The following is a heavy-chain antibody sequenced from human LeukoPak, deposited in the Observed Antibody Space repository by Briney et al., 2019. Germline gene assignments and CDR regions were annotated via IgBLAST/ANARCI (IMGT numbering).Heavy chain of an antibody. CDR3: ARQLMVRGVINDY. V-gene: IGHV4-39*01. D-gene: IGHD3-10*01. CDR1: GGSISSSSYY. J-gene: IGHJ4*02. Sequence: SETLSLTCTVPGGSISSSSYYWGWIRQPPGKGLEWIGSIYYSGSTYYNPSLKSRVTISVDTSKNQFSLKLSSVTAADTAVYYCARQLMVRGVINDYWGQGTLVTVSS. CDR2: IYYSGST.